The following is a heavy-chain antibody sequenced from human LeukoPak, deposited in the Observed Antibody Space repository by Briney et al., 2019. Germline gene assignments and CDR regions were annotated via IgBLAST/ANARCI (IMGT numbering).Heavy chain of an antibody. CDR2: IASSGSPI. CDR1: GDSFIRHS. J-gene: IGHJ4*02. CDR3: AREYDSRARFDS. Sequence: GGSLRLSCVGSGDSFIRHSMNWARRAPGKGLEWIAYIASSGSPIYYADSVKGRFTVSRDNARTSLFLHMNSLRAEDTAVYYCAREYDSRARFDSWGQGTLVTVS. V-gene: IGHV3-48*01. D-gene: IGHD6-13*01.